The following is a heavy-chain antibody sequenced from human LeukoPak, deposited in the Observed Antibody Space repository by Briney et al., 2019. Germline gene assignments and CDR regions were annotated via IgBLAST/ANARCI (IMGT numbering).Heavy chain of an antibody. D-gene: IGHD2-2*01. CDR2: TNPNDGDT. Sequence: ASVKVSCKASGYTFTDYYMHWVRQAPGQGFEWMGWTNPNDGDTNYAQKFQGRVTMTRDTSISTAHMEVSRLRSDDTAAYYCARANFLYCSSSTCLFDYWGQGTLVTVSS. CDR3: ARANFLYCSSSTCLFDY. J-gene: IGHJ4*02. CDR1: GYTFTDYY. V-gene: IGHV1-2*02.